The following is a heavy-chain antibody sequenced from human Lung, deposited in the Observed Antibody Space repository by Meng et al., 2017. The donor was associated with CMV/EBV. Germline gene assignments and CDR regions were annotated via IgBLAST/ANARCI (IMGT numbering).Heavy chain of an antibody. CDR1: GYTFTSYN. D-gene: IGHD3-3*01. CDR2: INTKSGDT. Sequence: ASXXVSXKASGYTFTSYNIHWVRQAPGQGLEWMGWINTKSGDTDYAPKFHGRVTMTRDTSINTAHMEVTRLTSDDTATYYCARRWDYWSGFQTGYGLDVWGXGTTVTVSS. CDR3: ARRWDYWSGFQTGYGLDV. J-gene: IGHJ6*04. V-gene: IGHV1-2*02.